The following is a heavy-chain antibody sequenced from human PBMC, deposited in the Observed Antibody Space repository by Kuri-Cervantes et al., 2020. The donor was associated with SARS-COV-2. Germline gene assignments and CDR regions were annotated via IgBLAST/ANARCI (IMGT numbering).Heavy chain of an antibody. CDR1: GGSISSSSYY. J-gene: IGHJ3*02. CDR2: IYSSGST. CDR3: ARGGAVTTFFRIGRAFDI. V-gene: IGHV4-61*02. Sequence: SETLSLTCTVSGGSISSSSYYWSWIRQSARKGLEWIGRIYSSGSTDYNPSLKSRVTMSVDTSKNQFSLNLISVAAADTAVYYCARGGAVTTFFRIGRAFDIWGQGTMVTVSS. D-gene: IGHD4-11*01.